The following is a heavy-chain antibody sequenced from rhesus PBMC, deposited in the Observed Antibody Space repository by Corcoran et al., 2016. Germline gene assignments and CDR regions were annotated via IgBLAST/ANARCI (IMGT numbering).Heavy chain of an antibody. D-gene: IGHD4-29*01. CDR3: ARDSSTVAAPYNRFDV. CDR2: IDGGSGTT. V-gene: IGHV4-80*01. J-gene: IGHJ5-1*01. Sequence: QVQLQESGPGLVKPSETLSLTCAVSGASISTYWWSWIRQAPGKGLEWIGEIDGGSGTTNYHPSLKSRVTISKDASKNQFSLKLSSVTAADTAVYYCARDSSTVAAPYNRFDVWGAGVLVTVSS. CDR1: GASISTYW.